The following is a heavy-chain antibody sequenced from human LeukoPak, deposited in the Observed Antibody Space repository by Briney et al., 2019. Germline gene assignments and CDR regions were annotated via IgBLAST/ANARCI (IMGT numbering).Heavy chain of an antibody. J-gene: IGHJ4*02. CDR1: GYTFTSCA. Sequence: ASVKVSCKASGYTFTSCAMNWVRQAPGQGLEWMGWINTNTGNPTYAQGFTGRFVFSLDTSVSTAYLQISSLKAEDTAVYYCARELVPVRGVIFFDYWGQGTLVTVSS. V-gene: IGHV7-4-1*02. D-gene: IGHD3-10*01. CDR3: ARELVPVRGVIFFDY. CDR2: INTNTGNP.